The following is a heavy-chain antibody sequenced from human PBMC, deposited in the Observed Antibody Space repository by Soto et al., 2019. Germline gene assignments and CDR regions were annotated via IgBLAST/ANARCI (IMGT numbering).Heavy chain of an antibody. D-gene: IGHD3-16*01. Sequence: PSETLSLTCTVSCGSITNYYWSWIRQPAGKGLEWIGRIYTKERTNYNLSFRNRVTMSVDTSKNQFSLKLDAVTAADTAVYYCARDDYKDGGNNWFDPWGQGTLVTVSS. CDR3: ARDDYKDGGNNWFDP. CDR1: CGSITNYY. V-gene: IGHV4-4*07. CDR2: IYTKERT. J-gene: IGHJ5*02.